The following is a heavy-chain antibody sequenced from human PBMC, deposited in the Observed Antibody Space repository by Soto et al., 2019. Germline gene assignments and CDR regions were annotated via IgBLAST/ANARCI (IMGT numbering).Heavy chain of an antibody. V-gene: IGHV3-23*01. D-gene: IGHD6-19*01. CDR1: GITFSSYS. CDR3: ARRSSGWYFDY. Sequence: EVQLLESGGGLVQPGGSLRRSCAASGITFSSYSMSWVRQAPGKGLEWVSAVSGSGGSTYYPDSVRGRFTFSSDNPNKPLYLQMNTLTAEDTAIYYCARRSSGWYFDYWGQGTLVTGSS. J-gene: IGHJ4*02. CDR2: VSGSGGST.